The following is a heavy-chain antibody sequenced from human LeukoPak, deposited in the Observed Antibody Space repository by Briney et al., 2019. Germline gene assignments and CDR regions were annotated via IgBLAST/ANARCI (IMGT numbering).Heavy chain of an antibody. CDR2: ISAYNGNT. J-gene: IGHJ4*02. CDR1: GGTFSSYA. D-gene: IGHD1-26*01. V-gene: IGHV1-18*01. CDR3: ARDRRQNGRPSGSYYASCHY. Sequence: GSSVKVSCKASGGTFSSYAISWVRQAPGQGLEWMGWISAYNGNTNYAQKLQGRVTMTTDTSTSTAYMELRSLRSDDTAVYYCARDRRQNGRPSGSYYASCHYWGQGTLVTVSS.